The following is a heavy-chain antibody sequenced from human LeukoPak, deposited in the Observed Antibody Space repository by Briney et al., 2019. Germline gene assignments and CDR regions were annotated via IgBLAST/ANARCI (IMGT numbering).Heavy chain of an antibody. CDR1: GFTFSSYE. CDR2: ISSSGSTI. J-gene: IGHJ4*02. Sequence: GGSLRLSCAASGFTFSSYEMNWVRQAPGKGLEWVSYISSSGSTIYYADSVKGRFTISRDNAKNSLYLQMNSLRAEDTAVYYCARVSYSSGWYGLDYWGQGTLVTVSS. V-gene: IGHV3-48*03. D-gene: IGHD6-19*01. CDR3: ARVSYSSGWYGLDY.